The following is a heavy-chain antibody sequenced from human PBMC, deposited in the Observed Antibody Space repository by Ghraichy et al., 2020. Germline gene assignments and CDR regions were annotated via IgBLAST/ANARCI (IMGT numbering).Heavy chain of an antibody. J-gene: IGHJ4*02. CDR1: GFTLSNYW. Sequence: LSLTCAASGFTLSNYWMHLVRQPPGKGLVWVSRIKSDGRSTIYADSVKGRFTISRDNAKNTLYLQMNSLRAEDTADYYCAREYCSGGRCFFGTGGSHFDYWGQGTPVTVSS. D-gene: IGHD2-15*01. CDR3: AREYCSGGRCFFGTGGSHFDY. V-gene: IGHV3-74*01. CDR2: IKSDGRST.